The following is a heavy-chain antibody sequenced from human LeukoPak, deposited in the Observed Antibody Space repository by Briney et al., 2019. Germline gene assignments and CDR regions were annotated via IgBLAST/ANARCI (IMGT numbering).Heavy chain of an antibody. CDR3: AGGHQWLLRSWFDP. D-gene: IGHD6-19*01. V-gene: IGHV3-21*01. CDR1: GFTFSSYS. Sequence: GGSLRLSCAASGFTFSSYSMNWVRQAPGKGLEWVSSISSSSSYIYYADSVKGRFTISRDNAKNSLYLQMNSLRAEDTAVYYCAGGHQWLLRSWFDPWGQGTLVTVSS. CDR2: ISSSSSYI. J-gene: IGHJ5*02.